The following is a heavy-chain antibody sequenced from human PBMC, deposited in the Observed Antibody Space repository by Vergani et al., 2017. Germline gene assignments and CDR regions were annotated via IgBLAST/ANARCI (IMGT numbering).Heavy chain of an antibody. CDR1: GGTFSSYA. J-gene: IGHJ6*03. V-gene: IGHV1-69*13. Sequence: QVQLVQSGAEVKKPGSSVKVSCKASGGTFSSYAISWVRQAPGPGLEWMGGIIPIFGTANYAQKFQGRVTLTADESTSTAYMELSSLRSEDTAVYYCARANRVGVNRYYYMDVWGKGTTVTVSS. CDR2: IIPIFGTA. D-gene: IGHD3-10*01. CDR3: ARANRVGVNRYYYMDV.